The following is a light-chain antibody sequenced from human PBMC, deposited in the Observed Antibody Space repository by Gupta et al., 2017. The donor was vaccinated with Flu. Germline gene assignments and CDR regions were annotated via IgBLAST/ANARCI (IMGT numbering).Light chain of an antibody. CDR1: NSNIGRNT. CDR2: NDN. V-gene: IGLV1-44*01. CDR3: ATGDDSLNGPV. J-gene: IGLJ3*02. Sequence: QSLLTQPPSSSGPPGQRVTISCSGSNSNIGRNTLSWYQQLPGAAPKLIIQNDNQRPSGVPGRFSGSKAGTSASLTISGLQAEDEGDFYCATGDDSLNGPVFGGGTRLTVL.